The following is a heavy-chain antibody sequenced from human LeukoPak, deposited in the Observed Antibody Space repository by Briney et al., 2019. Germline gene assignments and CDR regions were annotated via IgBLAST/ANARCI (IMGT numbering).Heavy chain of an antibody. J-gene: IGHJ4*02. Sequence: SETLSLTCTVSGVSVSNHYWSWIRQPPGKGLEWIGWFYYSGGTYFNPSLGSRVTISADTSRNHLSLNLRSLTAADTAVYYCARDALRGYSYGLTIDYWGQGTLVTVSS. CDR3: ARDALRGYSYGLTIDY. CDR2: FYYSGGT. D-gene: IGHD5-18*01. V-gene: IGHV4-59*02. CDR1: GVSVSNHY.